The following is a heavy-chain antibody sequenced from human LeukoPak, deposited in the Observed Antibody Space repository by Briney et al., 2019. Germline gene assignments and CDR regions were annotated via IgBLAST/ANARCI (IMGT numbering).Heavy chain of an antibody. CDR1: GFTFSSYG. Sequence: PGGSLRLSCAASGFTFSSYGMHWVRQAPGKGLEWVAFIRYDGSNKYYADSVKGRFTISRDNSKNTLYLQMNSLRAEDTAVYYCAPVIAPPYYFDYWGQGTLATVSS. J-gene: IGHJ4*02. D-gene: IGHD2-15*01. V-gene: IGHV3-30*02. CDR3: APVIAPPYYFDY. CDR2: IRYDGSNK.